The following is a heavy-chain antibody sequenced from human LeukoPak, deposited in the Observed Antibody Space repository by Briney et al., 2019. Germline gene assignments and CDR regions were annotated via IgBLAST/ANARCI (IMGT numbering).Heavy chain of an antibody. J-gene: IGHJ4*02. CDR2: IYSGGGK. Sequence: GWSLRLSCAASGLTVSSNYMCLVRQAPGEGLEWVSVIYSGGGKYYADSVKGRFPNSRDNSKNTLYLQMNSLRAEDTAVYYCARCHNWNECYFDYWGQGTLVTVSS. CDR1: GLTVSSNY. D-gene: IGHD1-1*01. V-gene: IGHV3-66*01. CDR3: ARCHNWNECYFDY.